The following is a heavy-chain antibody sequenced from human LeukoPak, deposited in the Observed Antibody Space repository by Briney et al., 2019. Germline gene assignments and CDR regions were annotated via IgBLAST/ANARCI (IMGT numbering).Heavy chain of an antibody. V-gene: IGHV3-30*04. D-gene: IGHD3-22*01. CDR2: ISYDGSNK. J-gene: IGHJ4*02. CDR1: GFTFSSYA. Sequence: GGSLRLSCAASGFTFSSYAMHWVRQAPGKGLEWVAVISYDGSNKYYADSVKGRFTISRDNSKNTLYLQMNSLRAEDTAVYYCARVGVTMIVDSSFDYWGQGTLVTVSS. CDR3: ARVGVTMIVDSSFDY.